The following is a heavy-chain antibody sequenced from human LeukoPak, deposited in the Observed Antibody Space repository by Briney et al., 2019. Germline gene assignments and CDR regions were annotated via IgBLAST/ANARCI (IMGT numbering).Heavy chain of an antibody. D-gene: IGHD2-15*01. CDR3: ARGQGRGCSGGSCYYYYYGMDV. CDR2: INHSGST. V-gene: IGHV4-34*01. Sequence: PSETLSLTCAVYGGSISGYYCSWIRQPPGKGLEWIGEINHSGSTNYNPSLKSRVTISVDTSKNQFSLKLSSVTAADTAVYYCARGQGRGCSGGSCYYYYYGMDVWGKGTTVTVSS. J-gene: IGHJ6*04. CDR1: GGSISGYY.